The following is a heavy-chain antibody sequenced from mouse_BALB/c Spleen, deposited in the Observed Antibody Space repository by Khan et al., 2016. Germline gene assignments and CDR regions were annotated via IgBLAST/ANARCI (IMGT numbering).Heavy chain of an antibody. J-gene: IGHJ2*01. CDR2: INSNGGRT. CDR3: ARGVLRWFGY. CDR1: GFTFSSYG. V-gene: IGHV5-6-3*01. D-gene: IGHD1-1*01. Sequence: EVELVESGGGLVQPGGSLKLSCAASGFTFSSYGMSWVRQTPDKRLELVATINSNGGRTYSPDSVKGRFTISRDHAKNTLYLQMSSLKSEYTAMYYCARGVLRWFGYWGQGTTLTVSS.